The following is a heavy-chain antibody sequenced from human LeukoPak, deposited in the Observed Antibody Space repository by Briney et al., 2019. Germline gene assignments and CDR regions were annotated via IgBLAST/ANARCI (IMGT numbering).Heavy chain of an antibody. J-gene: IGHJ6*03. V-gene: IGHV4-34*01. Sequence: SETLSLTCAVYGGSFSDYSWSWIRQPPGKGLEWIGEINHSGGTNHNPSLMSRVIMSVDTSKNQFSLKVSSVTAADTAVYYCARVERARPYYYYYMDVWGKGTTVTVSS. CDR2: INHSGGT. CDR1: GGSFSDYS. CDR3: ARVERARPYYYYYMDV.